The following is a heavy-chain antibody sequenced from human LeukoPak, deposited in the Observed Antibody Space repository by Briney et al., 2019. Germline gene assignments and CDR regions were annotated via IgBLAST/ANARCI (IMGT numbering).Heavy chain of an antibody. J-gene: IGHJ4*02. CDR2: IESDGSTT. Sequence: PGGSLTLSCAASGFTFHNHWMHWVRQVPEMGLAWVARIESDGSTTNFAESVKGRFTIARDNAKNTLNLLMTSLRPDDTAIYYCASGYYYGDSFDYWGQGALVTVSS. CDR3: ASGYYYGDSFDY. CDR1: GFTFHNHW. V-gene: IGHV3-74*01. D-gene: IGHD3-10*01.